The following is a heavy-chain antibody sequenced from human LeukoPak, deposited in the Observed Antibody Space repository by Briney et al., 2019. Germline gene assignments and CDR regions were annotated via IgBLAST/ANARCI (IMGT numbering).Heavy chain of an antibody. D-gene: IGHD2-15*01. V-gene: IGHV1-18*01. CDR2: ISAYNGDT. Sequence: ASVKVSCKTSGYTFTSYGISWVRQAPGQGFEWMGWISAYNGDTSSAQKVQGRVTMTTDTSTSTAYMELRSLRSDDTAVYYCARQVLIAGGRYGMDVWGQGTTVTVSS. CDR1: GYTFTSYG. J-gene: IGHJ6*02. CDR3: ARQVLIAGGRYGMDV.